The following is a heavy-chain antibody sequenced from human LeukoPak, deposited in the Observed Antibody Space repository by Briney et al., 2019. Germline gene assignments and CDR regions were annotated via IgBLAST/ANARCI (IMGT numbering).Heavy chain of an antibody. V-gene: IGHV5-10-1*01. CDR1: GYAFTSYW. J-gene: IGHJ4*02. D-gene: IGHD3-22*01. Sequence: GASLQISSKASGYAFTSYWITWVRQMPGKGLEWMGRIYPSDSYTKYSPSFEGHVTLSADTSTSTAYLQWSSLKASDTAMYYCARHYYYDSSTVEYWGRGTLVSVSS. CDR2: IYPSDSYT. CDR3: ARHYYYDSSTVEY.